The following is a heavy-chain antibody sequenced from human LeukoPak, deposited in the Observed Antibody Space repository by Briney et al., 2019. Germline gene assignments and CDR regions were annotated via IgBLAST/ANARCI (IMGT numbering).Heavy chain of an antibody. Sequence: ASVKVSCKASGYTFTGYYMHWVRQAPGQGLEWMGWISTSNGHTNYAQNLQGRVTMTTDTSTSTAYMELSSLRSEDTAVYYCARSDYGDYDSWFDPWGQGTLVTVSS. D-gene: IGHD4-17*01. V-gene: IGHV1-18*04. CDR1: GYTFTGYY. CDR2: ISTSNGHT. CDR3: ARSDYGDYDSWFDP. J-gene: IGHJ5*02.